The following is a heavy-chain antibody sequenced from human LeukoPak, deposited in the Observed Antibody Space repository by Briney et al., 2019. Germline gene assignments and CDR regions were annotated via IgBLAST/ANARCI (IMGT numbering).Heavy chain of an antibody. CDR3: ARYYYDSSGYYEDY. CDR1: GGSFSGYY. D-gene: IGHD3-22*01. Sequence: SETVSLTCVVYGGSFSGYYWSWIRQPPGKGLEWIGEINHSGSTNYNPSPKSRVTISVDRSKNQFSLKLSSVTAADTAVYYCARYYYDSSGYYEDYWGQGTLVTVSS. V-gene: IGHV4-34*01. CDR2: INHSGST. J-gene: IGHJ4*02.